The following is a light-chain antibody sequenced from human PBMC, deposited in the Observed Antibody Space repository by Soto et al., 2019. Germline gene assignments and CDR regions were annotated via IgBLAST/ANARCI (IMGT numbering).Light chain of an antibody. V-gene: IGKV1-6*01. Sequence: QSPPSXSXXVGXXXXXTCRASQXXXXXVGWLQQRPGHAPNLLIYAASTLHTGVPSTFTGSGSGTDFTLTINDLQPEDVATYFCLQDYDFPYTFGQGTKLEI. CDR3: LQDYDFPYT. CDR1: QXXXXX. J-gene: IGKJ2*01. CDR2: AAS.